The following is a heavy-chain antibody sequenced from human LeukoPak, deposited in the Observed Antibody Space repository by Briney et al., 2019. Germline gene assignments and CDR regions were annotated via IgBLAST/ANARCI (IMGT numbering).Heavy chain of an antibody. CDR3: ARGGITMVRGLITPYYFDY. V-gene: IGHV3-30-3*01. D-gene: IGHD3-10*01. J-gene: IGHJ4*02. CDR1: GFTFSSYA. Sequence: GRSLRLSCAASGFTFSSYAMHWVRQAPGKGLEWVAVISYDGSNKYYADSVKGRFTISRDNSKNTLYLQMNSLRAEDTAVYYCARGGITMVRGLITPYYFDYWGLGTLVSVSS. CDR2: ISYDGSNK.